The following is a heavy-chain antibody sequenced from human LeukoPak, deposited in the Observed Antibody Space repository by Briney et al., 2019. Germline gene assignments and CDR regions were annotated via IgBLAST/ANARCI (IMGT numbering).Heavy chain of an antibody. J-gene: IGHJ4*02. CDR3: ARGMTTVTDNFDY. D-gene: IGHD4-17*01. V-gene: IGHV1-2*02. CDR2: INPNSGGT. Sequence: ASVKVSCKASGYTFTGYYMHWVRQAPGQGLEWMGWINPNSGGTNYAQKFQGRVTMTRDTSISTAYMELRSLRSDDTAVYYCARGMTTVTDNFDYWGQGTLVTVSS. CDR1: GYTFTGYY.